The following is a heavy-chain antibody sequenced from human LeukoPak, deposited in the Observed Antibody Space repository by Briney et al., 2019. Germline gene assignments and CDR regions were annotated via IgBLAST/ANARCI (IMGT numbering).Heavy chain of an antibody. D-gene: IGHD3-3*01. Sequence: GGSLRLSCAVSGFTFSDYYMSWIRQAPGKGLEWVSRISSSGSTIYYADSVKGRFIISRDNAKNTLYLQMNSLRAEDTAVYYCAKHGRITIFGVVDYWGQGTLVTVSS. CDR1: GFTFSDYY. V-gene: IGHV3-11*01. CDR3: AKHGRITIFGVVDY. J-gene: IGHJ4*02. CDR2: ISSSGSTI.